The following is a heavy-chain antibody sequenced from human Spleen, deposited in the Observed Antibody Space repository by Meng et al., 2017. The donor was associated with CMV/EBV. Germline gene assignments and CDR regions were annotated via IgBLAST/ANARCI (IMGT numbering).Heavy chain of an antibody. J-gene: IGHJ4*02. Sequence: QLEGPGPRLVQPSGTLSLTCAVSGGSISISTWWSWVRQPPGKGLEWIGEIYHSGGTNYNPSLRGRVTISLDKSKNQFSPTLGSVTAADTAVYYCARDPYATGWAGWGQGTLVTVSS. CDR3: ARDPYATGWAG. CDR2: IYHSGGT. CDR1: GGSISISTW. V-gene: IGHV4-4*02. D-gene: IGHD6-19*01.